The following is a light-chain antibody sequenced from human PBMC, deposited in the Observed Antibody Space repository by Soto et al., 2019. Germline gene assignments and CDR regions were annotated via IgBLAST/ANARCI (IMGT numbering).Light chain of an antibody. CDR2: DAS. J-gene: IGKJ5*01. Sequence: EIVLTQSPATLSLSPGERATLSCRASQSVSNFLAWYQQKPGQAPRLLIYDASNRATGIPARFSGSGSGTDFTITIRSLEPEDFAIYYCQQRANWPLTTFGHGTRLEIK. CDR3: QQRANWPLTT. CDR1: QSVSNF. V-gene: IGKV3-11*01.